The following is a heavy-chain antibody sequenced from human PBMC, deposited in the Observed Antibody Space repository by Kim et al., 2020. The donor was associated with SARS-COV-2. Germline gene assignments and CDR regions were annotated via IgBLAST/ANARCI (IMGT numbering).Heavy chain of an antibody. CDR3: AKAPADGDYYY. V-gene: IGHV3-33*06. D-gene: IGHD4-17*01. Sequence: GGSLRLSCAASGFTFSNYGMHWVRQAPGKGLEWVVVIWYDGSNKYYADSVKGRFTISRDNSKNTLYLQMNSLRAEDTAVYYCAKAPADGDYYYWGQGTLVTVSS. J-gene: IGHJ4*02. CDR1: GFTFSNYG. CDR2: IWYDGSNK.